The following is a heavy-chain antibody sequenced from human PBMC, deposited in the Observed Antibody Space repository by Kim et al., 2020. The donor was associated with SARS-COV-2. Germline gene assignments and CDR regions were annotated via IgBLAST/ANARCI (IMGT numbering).Heavy chain of an antibody. D-gene: IGHD3-10*01. CDR1: GGSVSSGSYY. V-gene: IGHV4-61*01. CDR3: AGENGRYYGSGSYYKGAPYSYGMDV. J-gene: IGHJ6*02. Sequence: SETLSLTCTVSGGSVSSGSYYWSWIRQPPGKGLEWIGYIYYSGSTNYNPSPKSRVTISVETSKNQFSLKLSSVTAADTAVYYCAGENGRYYGSGSYYKGAPYSYGMDVWGQGTTVTVSS. CDR2: IYYSGST.